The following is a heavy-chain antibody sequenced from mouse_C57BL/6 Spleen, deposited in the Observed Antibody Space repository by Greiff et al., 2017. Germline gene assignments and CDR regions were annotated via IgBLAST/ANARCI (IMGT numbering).Heavy chain of an antibody. CDR3: ASQAIDGYYGY. J-gene: IGHJ2*01. V-gene: IGHV1-59*01. CDR1: GYTFTSYW. CDR2: IDPSDSYT. Sequence: VQLQQPGAELVRPGTSVKLSCKASGYTFTSYWMHWVKQRPGQGLEWIGVIDPSDSYTNYNQKFKGKATLTVDTSSSTAYMQLSSLTSEDSAVYYCASQAIDGYYGYWGQGTTLTVSS. D-gene: IGHD2-3*01.